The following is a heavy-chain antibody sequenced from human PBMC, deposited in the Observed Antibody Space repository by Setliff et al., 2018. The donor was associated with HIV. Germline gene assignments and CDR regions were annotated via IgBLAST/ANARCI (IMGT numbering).Heavy chain of an antibody. CDR3: TKDQGYTSGWYRAY. CDR1: GFTFSRYD. Sequence: GGSLRLSCAASGFTFSRYDMHWVRQATGKGLEWVSPIGTAGDTYYADSVKGRFTISRDNSKNTLYLQMNSLRAEDTAVYYCTKDQGYTSGWYRAYWGQGTLVTVSS. V-gene: IGHV3-13*01. CDR2: IGTAGDT. D-gene: IGHD6-19*01. J-gene: IGHJ4*02.